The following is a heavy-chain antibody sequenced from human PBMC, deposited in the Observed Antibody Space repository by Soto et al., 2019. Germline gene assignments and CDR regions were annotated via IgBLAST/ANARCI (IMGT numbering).Heavy chain of an antibody. D-gene: IGHD2-15*01. CDR2: IIPIFGTA. CDR3: ARGGGTYCSGGSCYGMDV. V-gene: IGHV1-69*12. J-gene: IGHJ6*02. Sequence: QVQLVQSGAEVKKPGSSVKVSCKASGGTFSSYAISWVRQAPGQGLEWMGGIIPIFGTANYAQKFQARVTITADESTSTAYMELSSLRSEDTAVYYCARGGGTYCSGGSCYGMDVWGQGTTVTVSS. CDR1: GGTFSSYA.